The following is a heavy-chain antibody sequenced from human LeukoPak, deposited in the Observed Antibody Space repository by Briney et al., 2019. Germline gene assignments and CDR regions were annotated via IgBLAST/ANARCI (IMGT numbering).Heavy chain of an antibody. CDR3: ARGGAFDI. V-gene: IGHV1-69*05. J-gene: IGHJ3*02. Sequence: SGKVSCKASGGTFSSYAISWVRQAPGQGLEWMGGIIPIFGTANYAQKFQGRVTITTDESTSTAYMELSSLTSEDTAFYYCARGGAFDIWGHGTLVTVSS. CDR2: IIPIFGTA. CDR1: GGTFSSYA.